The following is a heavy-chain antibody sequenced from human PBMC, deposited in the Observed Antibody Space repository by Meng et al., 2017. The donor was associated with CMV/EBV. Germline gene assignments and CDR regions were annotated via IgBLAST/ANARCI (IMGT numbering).Heavy chain of an antibody. V-gene: IGHV1-69*05. D-gene: IGHD3-10*01. CDR2: IIPIFGTA. CDR1: GGTFSSYA. CDR3: ARAGSGSYYYFDY. Sequence: KACGGTFSSYAISWVRQAPGQGLEWMGGIIPIFGTANYAQKFQGRVTITTDESTSTAYMELSSLRSEDTAVYYCARAGSGSYYYFDYWGQGTLVTVSS. J-gene: IGHJ4*02.